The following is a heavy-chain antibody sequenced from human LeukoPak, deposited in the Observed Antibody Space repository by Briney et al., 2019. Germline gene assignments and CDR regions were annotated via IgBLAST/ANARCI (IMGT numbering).Heavy chain of an antibody. CDR3: AKDPPTPRYCTNGVCYTSYYYMDV. CDR1: GFTFSSYG. CDR2: IRYGGSSK. D-gene: IGHD2-8*01. Sequence: GGSLRLSCAASGFTFSSYGMHWVRQAPGKGLEWVAFIRYGGSSKYYADSVKGRFTISRDNSKNTLYLQMNSLRAEDTAVYYCAKDPPTPRYCTNGVCYTSYYYMDVWGKGTTVTVSS. V-gene: IGHV3-30*02. J-gene: IGHJ6*03.